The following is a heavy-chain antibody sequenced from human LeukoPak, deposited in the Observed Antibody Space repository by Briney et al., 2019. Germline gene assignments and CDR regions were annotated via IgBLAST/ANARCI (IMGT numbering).Heavy chain of an antibody. CDR3: ARDVTGTTSDH. D-gene: IGHD1-7*01. V-gene: IGHV4-61*02. Sequence: SQTLSLTCTVSGGSISSGSYYWSWIRQPAGKGLEWIGRIYTSGSTNYNPSLKSRVTISVDTSKNQFSLKLSSVTAADTAVYYCARDVTGTTSDHWGQGTLVTVSS. CDR2: IYTSGST. J-gene: IGHJ5*02. CDR1: GGSISSGSYY.